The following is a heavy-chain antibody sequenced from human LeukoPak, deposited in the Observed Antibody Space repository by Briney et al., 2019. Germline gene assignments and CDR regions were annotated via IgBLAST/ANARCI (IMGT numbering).Heavy chain of an antibody. Sequence: PGGSLRLSCAASGFTFSYYEMNWVRQAPGKGLEWVSYISSGGSPIYYADSVKGRLTISRDNARNSLYLQMNNLRAEDTAVYYCASGYTYAGDYWGQGTLVSVSS. CDR2: ISSGGSPI. V-gene: IGHV3-48*03. CDR1: GFTFSYYE. CDR3: ASGYTYAGDY. J-gene: IGHJ4*02. D-gene: IGHD3-16*01.